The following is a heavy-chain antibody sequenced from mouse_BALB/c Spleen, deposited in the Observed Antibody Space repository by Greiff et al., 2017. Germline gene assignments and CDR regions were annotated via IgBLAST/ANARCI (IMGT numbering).Heavy chain of an antibody. V-gene: IGHV5-4*02. CDR2: ISDGGSYT. Sequence: EVKLMESGGGLVKPGGSLKLSCAASGFTFSDYYMYWVRQTPEKRLEWVATISDGGSYTYYPDSVKGRFTISRDNAKNNLYLQMSSLKSEDTAMYYSAREGYGLDYWGQGTTLTVSS. J-gene: IGHJ2*01. D-gene: IGHD2-10*02. CDR3: AREGYGLDY. CDR1: GFTFSDYY.